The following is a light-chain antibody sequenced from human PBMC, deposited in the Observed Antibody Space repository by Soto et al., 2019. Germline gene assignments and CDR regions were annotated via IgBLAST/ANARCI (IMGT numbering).Light chain of an antibody. Sequence: QSALTQPASVSGSPGQSITISCTGTSSDIGGYDYVSWYQQHPGKVPKLIIYDVSDRPSGVSNRFSASKSGNTASLTISGLQTEDEADYYCSSYTSTSTLVLFGGGTQLTVL. CDR3: SSYTSTSTLVL. CDR2: DVS. V-gene: IGLV2-14*01. J-gene: IGLJ2*01. CDR1: SSDIGGYDY.